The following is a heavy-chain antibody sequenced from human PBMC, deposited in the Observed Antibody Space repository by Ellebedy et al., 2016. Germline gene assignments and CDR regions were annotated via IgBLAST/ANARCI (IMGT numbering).Heavy chain of an antibody. CDR2: ISAYNGNT. V-gene: IGHV1-18*01. D-gene: IGHD1-26*01. J-gene: IGHJ4*02. CDR1: GYTFTSYG. CDR3: ARFFIVGATTPDY. Sequence: ASVKVSCKASGYTFTSYGISWVRQAPGQGLEWMGWISAYNGNTKYSQKFQGRVTITRDTSASTAYMELSSLRSEDTAVYYCARFFIVGATTPDYWGQGTLVTVSS.